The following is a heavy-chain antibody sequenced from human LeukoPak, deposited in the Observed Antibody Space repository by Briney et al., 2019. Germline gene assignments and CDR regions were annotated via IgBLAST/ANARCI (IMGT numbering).Heavy chain of an antibody. V-gene: IGHV3-23*01. Sequence: GGSLRLSCAASGFTFSSYAMSWVRQAPGKGLEWVSAISGSGGSTYYADSVKGRFTISRDNSKNALYLQMNSLRAEDTAVYYCAKDPDFYDFWSGYGYYFDYWGQGTLVTVSS. CDR2: ISGSGGST. CDR1: GFTFSSYA. J-gene: IGHJ4*02. D-gene: IGHD3-3*01. CDR3: AKDPDFYDFWSGYGYYFDY.